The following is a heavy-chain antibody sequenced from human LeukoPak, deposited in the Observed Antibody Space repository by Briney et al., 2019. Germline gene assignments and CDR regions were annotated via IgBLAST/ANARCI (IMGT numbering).Heavy chain of an antibody. D-gene: IGHD4-17*01. J-gene: IGHJ3*02. CDR3: ATGFTVNDAFDI. Sequence: ASVKVSCKVSGYTLTELSMHWVRQAPGKGLEWMGGFDPEDGETIYAQKFQGRVTMTEDTSTDTAYMELSSLRSEDTAVYYCATGFTVNDAFDIWSQGTMVTVSS. CDR1: GYTLTELS. CDR2: FDPEDGET. V-gene: IGHV1-24*01.